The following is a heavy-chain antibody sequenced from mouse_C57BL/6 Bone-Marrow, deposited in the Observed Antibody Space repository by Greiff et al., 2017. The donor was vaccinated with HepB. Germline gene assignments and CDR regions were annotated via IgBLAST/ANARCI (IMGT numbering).Heavy chain of an antibody. CDR3: ARGELAPGSYFDV. CDR1: GYSITSGYD. CDR2: ISYSGST. V-gene: IGHV3-1*01. Sequence: VQLQQSGPGMVKPSQSLSLTCTVTGYSITSGYDWHWIRHFPGNKLEWMGYISYSGSTNYNPSLKSRISITHDTSKNHFFLKLNSVTTEDTATYYCARGELAPGSYFDVWGTGTTVTVAS. J-gene: IGHJ1*03. D-gene: IGHD4-1*01.